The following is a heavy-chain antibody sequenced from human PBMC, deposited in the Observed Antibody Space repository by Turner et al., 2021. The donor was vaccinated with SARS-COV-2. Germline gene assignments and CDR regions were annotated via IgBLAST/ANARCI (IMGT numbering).Heavy chain of an antibody. D-gene: IGHD3-22*01. CDR2: ISSSSSYI. V-gene: IGHV3-21*01. CDR3: ARARWHYYDSSGYYPDAFDI. J-gene: IGHJ3*02. Sequence: EVQLVESGGGLVKPGGSLRLSCAASGFTFSSYSMNWVRQAPVKGLEWVSSISSSSSYIYYADSVKGRFTISRDNAKNSLYLQMNSLRAEDTAVYYCARARWHYYDSSGYYPDAFDIWGQGTMVTVSS. CDR1: GFTFSSYS.